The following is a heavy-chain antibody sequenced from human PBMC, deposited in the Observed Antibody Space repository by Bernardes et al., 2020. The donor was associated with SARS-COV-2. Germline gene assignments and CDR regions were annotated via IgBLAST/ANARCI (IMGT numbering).Heavy chain of an antibody. CDR1: GGTFSSYA. V-gene: IGHV1-69*04. CDR2: IIPILGIA. Sequence: SVKVSCKASGGTFSSYAISWVRQAPGQGLEWMGRIIPILGIANYAQKFQGRVTITADKSTSTAYMELSSLRSEDTAVYYCARDSTGYSYGLFDYWGQGTLVTVSS. J-gene: IGHJ4*02. CDR3: ARDSTGYSYGLFDY. D-gene: IGHD5-18*01.